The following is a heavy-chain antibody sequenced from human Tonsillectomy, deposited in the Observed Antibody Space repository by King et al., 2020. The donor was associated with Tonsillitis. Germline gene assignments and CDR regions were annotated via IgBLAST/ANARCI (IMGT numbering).Heavy chain of an antibody. Sequence: VQLVESGGGLVKPAGSLRLSCGASGFIFNNAWMNWVRQAPGKGLEWVGRIKSNADGGTTDYAAAVRGRFTISRDDSRDTLYLQMNSLKIEDTAVYYCTTDSGDKDDYWGQGTLVTVSS. V-gene: IGHV3-15*07. J-gene: IGHJ4*02. CDR3: TTDSGDKDDY. CDR1: GFIFNNAW. D-gene: IGHD4-17*01. CDR2: IKSNADGGTT.